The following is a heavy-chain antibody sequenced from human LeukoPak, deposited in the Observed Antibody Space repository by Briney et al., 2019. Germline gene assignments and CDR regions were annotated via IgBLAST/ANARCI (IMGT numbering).Heavy chain of an antibody. V-gene: IGHV1-2*02. CDR1: GYTFTGYY. CDR2: INPNSGGT. D-gene: IGHD6-19*01. Sequence: APVKVSCKASGYTFTGYYMHWVRQAPGQGLEWMGWINPNSGGTNYAQKFQGRVTMTRDTSINTTYMELRSLRSDDTAVYYCAKYSSGWYLLRNTVPSDYWGQGTLVTVSS. CDR3: AKYSSGWYLLRNTVPSDY. J-gene: IGHJ4*02.